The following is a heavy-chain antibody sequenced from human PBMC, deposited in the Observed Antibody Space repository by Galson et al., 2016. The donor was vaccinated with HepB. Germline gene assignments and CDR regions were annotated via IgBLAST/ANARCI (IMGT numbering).Heavy chain of an antibody. Sequence: SETLSLTCAVYGGSFSGYYWSWIRQSPGKGLEWIGKINHSGSPNYNPSLKSRVTMSADMSKNQFSLELSSVTAADTAVYYCAREEETTIFGVVTVFDYWGQGTLVTVSS. J-gene: IGHJ4*02. CDR3: AREEETTIFGVVTVFDY. V-gene: IGHV4-34*01. CDR2: INHSGSP. CDR1: GGSFSGYY. D-gene: IGHD3-3*01.